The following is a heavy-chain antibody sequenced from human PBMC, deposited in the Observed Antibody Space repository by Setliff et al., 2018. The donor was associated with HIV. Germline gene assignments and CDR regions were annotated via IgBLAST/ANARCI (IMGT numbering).Heavy chain of an antibody. V-gene: IGHV3-66*02. D-gene: IGHD1-26*01. J-gene: IGHJ4*02. CDR1: GFSVTDNY. CDR3: AKGGYGGSYYVAGY. Sequence: GGSLRLSCEASGFSVTDNYMGWGRQAPGKGLEWVALMYKGGATYYADFVKGRFTIARDNSKNTVSLQMTNLGTGDTAVYYCAKGGYGGSYYVAGYWGQGTLVTVSS. CDR2: MYKGGAT.